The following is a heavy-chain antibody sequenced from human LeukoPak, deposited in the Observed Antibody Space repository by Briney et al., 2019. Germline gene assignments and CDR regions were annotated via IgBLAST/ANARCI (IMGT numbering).Heavy chain of an antibody. CDR2: IIPIFGTA. Sequence: EASVKVSRKASGGTFSSYAISWVRQAPGQGLEWMGGIIPIFGTANYAQKLQGRVTITTDESTSTAYMELSSLRSEDTAVYYCARGRGYSYGRAFDIWGQGTMVTVSS. CDR3: ARGRGYSYGRAFDI. V-gene: IGHV1-69*05. D-gene: IGHD5-18*01. CDR1: GGTFSSYA. J-gene: IGHJ3*02.